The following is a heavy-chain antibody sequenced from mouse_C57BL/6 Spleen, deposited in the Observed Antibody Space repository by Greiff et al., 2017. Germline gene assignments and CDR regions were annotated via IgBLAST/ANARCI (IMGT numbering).Heavy chain of an antibody. J-gene: IGHJ3*01. CDR1: GFTFTDYY. CDR2: IRNKANGYTT. V-gene: IGHV7-3*01. Sequence: EVKLMESGGGLVQPGGSLSLSCAASGFTFTDYYMSWVRQPPGKGLEWLGFIRNKANGYTTEYSESGKGRFTISIDNSQSILYRQMNALSAEDSATYYWAGSGGYLSWFAYWGQGTLVTVSA. D-gene: IGHD5-1-1*01. CDR3: AGSGGYLSWFAY.